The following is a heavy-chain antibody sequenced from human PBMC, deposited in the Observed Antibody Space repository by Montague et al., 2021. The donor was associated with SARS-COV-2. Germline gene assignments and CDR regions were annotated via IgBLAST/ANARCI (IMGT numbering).Heavy chain of an antibody. CDR1: GGSIRPFY. CDR3: ARQSEGYGPGNHPSVWFDP. J-gene: IGHJ5*02. Sequence: SETLSLTCTVSGGSIRPFYWNWIRQTPEKGLEWIGYIYYSGNTNYNPSLNSRATISVDTSKNQFSLEVTSVTAADTAVYYCARQSEGYGPGNHPSVWFDPWGQGILVTVSS. CDR2: IYYSGNT. D-gene: IGHD4-17*01. V-gene: IGHV4-59*08.